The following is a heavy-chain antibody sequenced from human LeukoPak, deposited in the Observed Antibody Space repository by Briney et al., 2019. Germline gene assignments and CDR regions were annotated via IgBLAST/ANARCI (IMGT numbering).Heavy chain of an antibody. CDR1: GGSFSGYY. Sequence: SETLSLTCAVYGGSFSGYYWSWIRQPPGKGLEWIGEINHSGSTNYNPSLKSRVTISVDTSKNQFSLKLGSVTAADTAVYYCARVGAAAGTEGNWFDPWGQGTLVTVSS. V-gene: IGHV4-34*01. CDR2: INHSGST. J-gene: IGHJ5*02. D-gene: IGHD6-13*01. CDR3: ARVGAAAGTEGNWFDP.